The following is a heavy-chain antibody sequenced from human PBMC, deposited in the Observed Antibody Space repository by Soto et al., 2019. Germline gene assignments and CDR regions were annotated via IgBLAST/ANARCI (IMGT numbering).Heavy chain of an antibody. D-gene: IGHD5-18*01. CDR2: IIPIFGTA. CDR3: ARDRLGYSSGPVKGPSDY. V-gene: IGHV1-69*01. CDR1: GGTFSSYA. Sequence: QVQLVQSGAEVKKPGSSVKVSCKASGGTFSSYAISWVRQAPGQGLEWMGGIIPIFGTANYAQKFQGRVTITADESTSTAYMELSSLRSEDTAVYYCARDRLGYSSGPVKGPSDYWGQGTLVTVSS. J-gene: IGHJ4*02.